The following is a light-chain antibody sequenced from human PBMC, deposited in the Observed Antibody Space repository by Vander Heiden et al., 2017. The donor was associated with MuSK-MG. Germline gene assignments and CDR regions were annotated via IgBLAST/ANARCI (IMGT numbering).Light chain of an antibody. J-gene: IGKJ2*01. V-gene: IGKV4-1*01. CDR3: QQYYSTPYT. Sequence: DIGMNQSPDSLAVSLGERATINCKSSQSVLYSSNNKNYLAWYQQKPGQPPKLLIYWASTRESGVPDRFSGSGSGTDFTLTISSLQAEDVAVYYCQQYYSTPYTFGQGTKLEIK. CDR1: QSVLYSSNNKNY. CDR2: WAS.